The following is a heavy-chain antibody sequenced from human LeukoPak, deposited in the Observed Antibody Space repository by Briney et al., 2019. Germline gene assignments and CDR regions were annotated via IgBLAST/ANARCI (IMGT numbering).Heavy chain of an antibody. D-gene: IGHD6-6*01. Sequence: ASVKVSCKASGYTFTGYYMHWVRQAPGQGLEWMGRINPNSGGTNYAQKFQGGVTMTRDTSISTAYMELSRLRSDDTAVYYCARDYYSGQLVLFDYWGRGTLVTVSS. V-gene: IGHV1-2*06. CDR2: INPNSGGT. J-gene: IGHJ4*02. CDR3: ARDYYSGQLVLFDY. CDR1: GYTFTGYY.